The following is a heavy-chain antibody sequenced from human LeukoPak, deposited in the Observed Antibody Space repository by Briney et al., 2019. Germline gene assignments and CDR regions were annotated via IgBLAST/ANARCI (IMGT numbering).Heavy chain of an antibody. CDR2: IYYSGST. CDR3: ARVAQRAWFDP. Sequence: SETLSLTCTVSGVSVSSASYYWSWIRQPPGKGLEWIGYIYYSGSTNSNPSLKSRVTISVDTSKNQFSLKLSSVTAADTAVYYCARVAQRAWFDPWGQGTLVTVSS. CDR1: GVSVSSASYY. V-gene: IGHV4-61*01. J-gene: IGHJ5*02. D-gene: IGHD6-25*01.